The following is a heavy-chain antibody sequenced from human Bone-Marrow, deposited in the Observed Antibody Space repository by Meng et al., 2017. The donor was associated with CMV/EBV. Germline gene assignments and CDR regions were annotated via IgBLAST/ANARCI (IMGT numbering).Heavy chain of an antibody. CDR1: GGPISSGSYY. J-gene: IGHJ4*02. V-gene: IGHV4-61*02. CDR3: ARGRPSYGDYS. D-gene: IGHD4-17*01. CDR2: IYTSGST. Sequence: QVQLQESGPGLVKPSQTLSLTCTVSGGPISSGSYYWSWIRQPAGKGLEWIGRIYTSGSTNYNPSLKSRVTISVDTSKNQFSLKLSSVTAADTAVYYCARGRPSYGDYSWGQGTLVTVSS.